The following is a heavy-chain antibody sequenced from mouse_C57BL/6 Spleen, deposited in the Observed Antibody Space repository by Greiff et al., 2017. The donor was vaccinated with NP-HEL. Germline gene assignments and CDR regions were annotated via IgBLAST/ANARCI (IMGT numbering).Heavy chain of an antibody. D-gene: IGHD1-1*01. V-gene: IGHV1-18*01. CDR2: INPNNGGT. J-gene: IGHJ2*01. Sequence: DVKLVESGPELVKPGASVKIPCKASGYTFTDYNMDWVKQSHGKSLEWIGDINPNNGGTIYNQKFKGKATLTVDKSSSTAYMELRSLTSEDTAVYYCARWGLRSLDYWGQGTTLTVSS. CDR1: GYTFTDYN. CDR3: ARWGLRSLDY.